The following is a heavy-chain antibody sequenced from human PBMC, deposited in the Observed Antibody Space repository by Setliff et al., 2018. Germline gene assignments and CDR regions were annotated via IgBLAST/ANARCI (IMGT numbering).Heavy chain of an antibody. Sequence: GESLKISCEGSGLTLSHYWMRWVRQPPGKEVVWVSSINADGTITSYADSVKGRFTISRDNAKNTLYLQMNSLRAEDTAVFYCVAVRWNYPTVWGQGTLVTVSS. J-gene: IGHJ4*02. CDR1: GLTLSHYW. CDR2: INADGTIT. CDR3: VAVRWNYPTV. D-gene: IGHD1-7*01. V-gene: IGHV3-74*01.